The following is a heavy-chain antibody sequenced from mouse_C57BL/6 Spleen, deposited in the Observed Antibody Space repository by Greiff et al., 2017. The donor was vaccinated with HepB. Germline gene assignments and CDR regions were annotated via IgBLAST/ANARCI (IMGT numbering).Heavy chain of an antibody. CDR3: ARHYGTGDYFDY. CDR1: GFTFSSYG. D-gene: IGHD2-1*01. V-gene: IGHV5-6*02. Sequence: EVMLVESGGDLVKPGGSLKLSCAASGFTFSSYGMSWVRQTPDKRLEWVATISSGGSYTYYPGSVKGRFTISRDNAKNTLYLQMSSLKSEDTAMYYCARHYGTGDYFDYWGQGTTLTVSS. CDR2: ISSGGSYT. J-gene: IGHJ2*01.